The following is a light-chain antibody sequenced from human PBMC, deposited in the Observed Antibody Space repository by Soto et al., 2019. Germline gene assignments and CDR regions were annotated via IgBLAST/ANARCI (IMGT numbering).Light chain of an antibody. J-gene: IGKJ1*01. CDR1: QGIRHD. CDR2: SAS. CDR3: LQHNSYPPT. V-gene: IGKV1-17*01. Sequence: DIPMTQSPSSLSASVGDRVTITCRASQGIRHDLGWYQQKPGKAPTLLIYSASSLQSGAPSRFSGSGSGTEFTLTISSLQSEDSATYYCLQHNSYPPTFGQGTKVEIK.